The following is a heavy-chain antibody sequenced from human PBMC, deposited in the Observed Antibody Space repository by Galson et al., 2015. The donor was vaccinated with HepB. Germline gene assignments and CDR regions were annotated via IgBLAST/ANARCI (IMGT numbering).Heavy chain of an antibody. Sequence: SLRLSCAASGFTFSSYWMHWVRQAPGKGLVWVSRINSDGSSTSYADSVKGRFTISRDNAKNTLYLQMNSLRAEDTAVYYCARENVLMVYATTVTETWYFDLWGRGTLVTVSS. CDR3: ARENVLMVYATTVTETWYFDL. J-gene: IGHJ2*01. D-gene: IGHD2-8*01. CDR2: INSDGSST. CDR1: GFTFSSYW. V-gene: IGHV3-74*01.